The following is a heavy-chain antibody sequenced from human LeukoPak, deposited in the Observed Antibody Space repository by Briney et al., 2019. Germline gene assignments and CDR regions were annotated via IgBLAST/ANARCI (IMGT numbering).Heavy chain of an antibody. D-gene: IGHD3-10*01. J-gene: IGHJ3*02. CDR2: IHYSGST. CDR3: ARDRETSMGGGTFDI. Sequence: KPSQTLSLTCTVSGGSISSGGYFWSWIRHLPGKGLEWIGYIHYSGSTYYYPSLKSRVSMSVDRSKNQFSLKLTSVTAADTAVYYCARDRETSMGGGTFDIWGQGTMVTVSS. V-gene: IGHV4-31*03. CDR1: GGSISSGGYF.